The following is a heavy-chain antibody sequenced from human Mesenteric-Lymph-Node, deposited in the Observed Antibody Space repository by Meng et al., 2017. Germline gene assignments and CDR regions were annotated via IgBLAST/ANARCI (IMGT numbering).Heavy chain of an antibody. J-gene: IGHJ5*02. Sequence: QVQLVESGGGGVKPGGSLRRAGAASGFTFSGYYMSWIRQAPGKGLEWVSYINGPGSVIYYADSVKGRFTISRDNAKNSLYLQMNSLRAEDTAVYYCARDLVNFDSSGGPWGQGTLVTVSS. V-gene: IGHV3-11*01. CDR3: ARDLVNFDSSGGP. CDR1: GFTFSGYY. CDR2: INGPGSVI. D-gene: IGHD3-22*01.